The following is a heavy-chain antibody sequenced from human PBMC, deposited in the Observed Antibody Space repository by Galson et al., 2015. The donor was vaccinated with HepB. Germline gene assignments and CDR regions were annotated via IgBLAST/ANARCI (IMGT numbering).Heavy chain of an antibody. J-gene: IGHJ4*02. Sequence: CAISGDSVSSHSAAWNWIRQSPSRGLEWLGRTYYRSKWYNDYAVSVKSRITINPDTSKNQFSLQLNSVTPEDTAVYYCAREVSQQLVSSIVPLIDYWGQGTLVTVSS. CDR2: TYYRSKWYN. V-gene: IGHV6-1*01. D-gene: IGHD6-13*01. CDR1: GDSVSSHSAA. CDR3: AREVSQQLVSSIVPLIDY.